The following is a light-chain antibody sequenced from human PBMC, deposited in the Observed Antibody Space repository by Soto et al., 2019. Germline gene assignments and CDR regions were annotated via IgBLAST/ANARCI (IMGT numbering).Light chain of an antibody. CDR2: WAS. Sequence: DIVMTQSPDSLAVSLGESATINCKSSQSVLYSSNNKNYLAWYQQKPEQPPKLLIYWASTRESGVPDRFSGSGSGTDFTLTISSLQAEDVAVYYCQQYYSTPLTFGGGTKVEIK. J-gene: IGKJ4*01. CDR3: QQYYSTPLT. V-gene: IGKV4-1*01. CDR1: QSVLYSSNNKNY.